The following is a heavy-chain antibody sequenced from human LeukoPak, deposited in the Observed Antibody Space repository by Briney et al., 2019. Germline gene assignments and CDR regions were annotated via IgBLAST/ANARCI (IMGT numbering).Heavy chain of an antibody. CDR3: ARGNILTGYCFDF. J-gene: IGHJ4*02. Sequence: SETLSLTCAVYGGSITGYYWSWIRQTPGRGLEWVGEIHYTGATSYNPSLKSRATISTDTSKNQFSLRLSSVTAADTAVYYCARGNILTGYCFDFWGQGALVSVSS. CDR1: GGSITGYY. CDR2: IHYTGAT. V-gene: IGHV4-34*01. D-gene: IGHD3-9*01.